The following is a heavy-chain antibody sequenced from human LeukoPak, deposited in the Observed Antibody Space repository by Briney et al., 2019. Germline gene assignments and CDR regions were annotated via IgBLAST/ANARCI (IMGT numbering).Heavy chain of an antibody. D-gene: IGHD7-27*01. J-gene: IGHJ4*02. CDR2: INPNSGGT. CDR1: GYTFTGYY. V-gene: IGHV1-2*04. CDR3: ARAPRSTGDFFDY. Sequence: GASVKVSCKASGYTFTGYYMHWVRQAPGQGLEWMGWINPNSGGTNYAQKFQGWVTMTRDMSISTAYMELSRLRSDDTAVYYCARAPRSTGDFFDYWGQGTLVTVSS.